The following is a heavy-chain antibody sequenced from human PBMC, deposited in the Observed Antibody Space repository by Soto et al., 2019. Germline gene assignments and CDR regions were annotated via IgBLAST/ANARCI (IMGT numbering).Heavy chain of an antibody. D-gene: IGHD2-15*01. J-gene: IGHJ3*02. CDR2: TYYRSKWYN. V-gene: IGHV6-1*01. Sequence: SQTLSLTCAISGDSVSSNSAAWNWIRQSPSRGLKRLGRTYYRSKWYNDYAVSVKSRITINPDTSKNQFSLQLNSVTPEDTAVYYCARMVWDDIVVVVAASAAFDIWGQGTMVTVSS. CDR1: GDSVSSNSAA. CDR3: ARMVWDDIVVVVAASAAFDI.